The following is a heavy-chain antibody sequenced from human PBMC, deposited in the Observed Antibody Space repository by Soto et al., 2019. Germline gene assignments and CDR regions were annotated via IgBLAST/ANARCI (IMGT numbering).Heavy chain of an antibody. V-gene: IGHV4-39*07. J-gene: IGHJ4*02. D-gene: IGHD3-22*01. Sequence: SETLSLTCTVPGGSISSSNYYWGWLRQPPGKGLEWIGNIYYSGNTYYNPSLKSRVTISVDTSKNQFSLKLSSVTAADTAVYYFARSRIVGQAPWWIDYWGQGTLVTVSS. CDR2: IYYSGNT. CDR1: GGSISSSNYY. CDR3: ARSRIVGQAPWWIDY.